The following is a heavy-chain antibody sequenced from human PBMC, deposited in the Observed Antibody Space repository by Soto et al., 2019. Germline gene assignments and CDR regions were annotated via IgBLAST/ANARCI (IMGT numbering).Heavy chain of an antibody. J-gene: IGHJ4*02. CDR2: ISGRGGST. CDR1: GFTFSSYA. Sequence: PGGSLRLSCAASGFTFSSYAMSWVRQAPGKGLEWVSAISGRGGSTYYADSVKGRFTISRDNSKNTLYLQMNSLRAEDTAVYYCTQGLWLLSSFDFWGQGTLVTVSS. D-gene: IGHD5-18*01. V-gene: IGHV3-23*01. CDR3: TQGLWLLSSFDF.